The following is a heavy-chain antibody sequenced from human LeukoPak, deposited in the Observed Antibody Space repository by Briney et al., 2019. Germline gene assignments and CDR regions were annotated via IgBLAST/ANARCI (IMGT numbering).Heavy chain of an antibody. Sequence: ASVKVSCKASGYTFTSYYIHWARQAPGQGLEWMAIINPSDGNTNYAQNFQGRVTMTRDTSTSTVYMELSSLRSEDTAVFYCARRGTYYPFDYWGQGTLVTVSS. D-gene: IGHD3-10*01. CDR2: INPSDGNT. CDR3: ARRGTYYPFDY. V-gene: IGHV1-46*01. J-gene: IGHJ4*02. CDR1: GYTFTSYY.